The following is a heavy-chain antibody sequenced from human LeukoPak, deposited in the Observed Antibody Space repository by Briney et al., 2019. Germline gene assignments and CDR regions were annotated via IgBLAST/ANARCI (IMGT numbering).Heavy chain of an antibody. D-gene: IGHD3-10*01. V-gene: IGHV3-53*01. CDR2: IYSSGRT. J-gene: IGHJ4*02. Sequence: GGSLRLSCATSGFNVGSSYMPWVRQAPGKGLEWVSVIYSSGRTSYADSVKGRFTISRDNSKKTLYLQMNSLRAEETAVHYCAIRARPFGRGFFYWGERTLLSVSS. CDR1: GFNVGSSY. CDR3: AIRARPFGRGFFY.